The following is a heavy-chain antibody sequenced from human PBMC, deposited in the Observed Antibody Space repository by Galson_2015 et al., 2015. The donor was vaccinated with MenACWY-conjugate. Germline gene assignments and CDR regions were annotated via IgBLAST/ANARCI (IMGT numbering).Heavy chain of an antibody. D-gene: IGHD3-10*01. CDR2: ISGSTNFI. V-gene: IGHV3-21*01. CDR1: GFIFSDYK. J-gene: IGHJ4*02. CDR3: ARDSPTPYGSGAYYYYFDF. Sequence: SLRLSCAASGFIFSDYKMNWVRQAPGKGLEWVSSISGSTNFIYYADSVKGRFTISRDNSKNTLYLQMNSLRPEDTAVYYCARDSPTPYGSGAYYYYFDFWGQGTLVTVSS.